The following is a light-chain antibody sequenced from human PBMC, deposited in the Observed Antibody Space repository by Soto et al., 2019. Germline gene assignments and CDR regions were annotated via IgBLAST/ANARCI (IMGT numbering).Light chain of an antibody. Sequence: QSELTQPPSASGTPGQRVTISCSGSSSNIGANPINWYQQLPGTAPKLLIYNNDQRPSGVPDRFSASKSGTSASLAISGLQSEDEADYYCEAWDDSLYGAVLGGGTKLTVL. V-gene: IGLV1-44*01. J-gene: IGLJ2*01. CDR3: EAWDDSLYGAV. CDR1: SSNIGANP. CDR2: NND.